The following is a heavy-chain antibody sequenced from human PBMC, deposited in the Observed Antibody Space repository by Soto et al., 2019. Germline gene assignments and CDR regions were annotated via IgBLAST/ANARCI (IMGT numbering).Heavy chain of an antibody. CDR3: TTLEMATIGDAFDI. CDR2: IKSKTDGGTT. D-gene: IGHD5-12*01. V-gene: IGHV3-15*07. CDR1: GFTFSNAW. Sequence: GGSLRLSCAASGFTFSNAWMNWVRQAPGKGLEWVGRIKSKTDGGTTDYAAPVKGRFTISRDDSKNTLYLQMNSLKTEDTAVYYCTTLEMATIGDAFDIWGQGTMVTVSS. J-gene: IGHJ3*02.